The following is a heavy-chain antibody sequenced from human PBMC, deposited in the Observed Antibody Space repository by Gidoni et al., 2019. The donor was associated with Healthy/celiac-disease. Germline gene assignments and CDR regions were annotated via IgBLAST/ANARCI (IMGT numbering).Heavy chain of an antibody. J-gene: IGHJ4*02. CDR2: IYHSGST. D-gene: IGHD3-22*01. CDR1: GGSISRSNW. Sequence: QVQLQESGPGLMKPSGTLSLTCAVSGGSISRSNWWSWVRQPPGKGLEWIGEIYHSGSTNYNPSLKSRVTISVDKSKNQFSLKLSSVTAADTAVYYCARNTYYYDSSGYRWVYYFDYWGQGTLVTVSS. V-gene: IGHV4-4*02. CDR3: ARNTYYYDSSGYRWVYYFDY.